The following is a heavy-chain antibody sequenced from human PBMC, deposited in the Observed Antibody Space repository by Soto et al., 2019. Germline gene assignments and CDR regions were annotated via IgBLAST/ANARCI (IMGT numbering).Heavy chain of an antibody. J-gene: IGHJ4*02. CDR1: GYSFTSLD. Sequence: ASVKVSCKASGYSFTSLDINWVRQTAGQGLEWMGWMQPSTGRTGYAQKFQGRVTMTRDTSINTAYMELTTLTSDDTAFYYCARGVSSGVDYWGQGTLVTVSS. V-gene: IGHV1-8*01. D-gene: IGHD3-10*01. CDR2: MQPSTGRT. CDR3: ARGVSSGVDY.